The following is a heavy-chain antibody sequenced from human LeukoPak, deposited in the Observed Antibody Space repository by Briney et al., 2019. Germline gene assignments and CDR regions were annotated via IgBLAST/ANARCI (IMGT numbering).Heavy chain of an antibody. Sequence: ASVKVSRKVSGYTLTELSMHWVRQAPGKGLEWMGGFDPEDGETIYAQKFQGRVTMTEDTSTDTAYMELSSLRSEDTAVYYCATGVMRELSPHLWGQGTLVTVSS. CDR1: GYTLTELS. V-gene: IGHV1-24*01. J-gene: IGHJ5*02. CDR3: ATGVMRELSPHL. D-gene: IGHD3-16*02. CDR2: FDPEDGET.